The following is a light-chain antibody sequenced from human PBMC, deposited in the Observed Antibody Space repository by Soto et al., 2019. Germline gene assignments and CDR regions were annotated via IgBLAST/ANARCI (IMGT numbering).Light chain of an antibody. V-gene: IGKV3-20*01. CDR3: QQFDSSRIYS. CDR1: QSVNSSY. J-gene: IGKJ2*01. Sequence: IVLTQSPGTLSLSPGERATLSCRASQSVNSSYLAWYQQRPGQAPRLLIYATTIRTADFTDRFSSSGSGPDFTLTIGGVNPEDSAVYYCHCQQFDSSRIYSFGQGTKLEIK. CDR2: ATT.